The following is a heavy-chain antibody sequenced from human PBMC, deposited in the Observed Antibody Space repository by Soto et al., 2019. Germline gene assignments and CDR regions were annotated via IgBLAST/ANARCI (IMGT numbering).Heavy chain of an antibody. D-gene: IGHD6-13*01. V-gene: IGHV1-18*01. CDR3: ARDRKYSSWLVLYYYYGMDV. J-gene: IGHJ6*02. CDR2: ISAYNGNT. Sequence: ASVKVSCKASGYTFTSYGISWVRQAPGQGLEWMGWISAYNGNTNYAQKLQGRVTMTTDTSTSTAYMELRSLRSDDTAVYYCARDRKYSSWLVLYYYYGMDVWGQGTTVTVSS. CDR1: GYTFTSYG.